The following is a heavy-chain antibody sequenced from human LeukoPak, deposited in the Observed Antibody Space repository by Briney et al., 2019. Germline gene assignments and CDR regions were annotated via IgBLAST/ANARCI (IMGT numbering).Heavy chain of an antibody. CDR3: AKDPGSSGWYRWFDP. D-gene: IGHD6-19*01. CDR1: GFTFDDYA. J-gene: IGHJ5*02. V-gene: IGHV3-9*01. CDR2: ISWNSGSI. Sequence: SLRLSCAASGFTFDDYAMHWVRQAPGKGLGWVSGISWNSGSIGYANSVKGRFTISRDNAKNSLYLQMNSLRAEDTALYYCAKDPGSSGWYRWFDPWGQGTLVTVSS.